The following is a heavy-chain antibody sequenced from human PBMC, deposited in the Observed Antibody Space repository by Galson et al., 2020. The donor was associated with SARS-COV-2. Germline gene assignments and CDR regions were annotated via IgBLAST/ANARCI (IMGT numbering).Heavy chain of an antibody. J-gene: IGHJ6*02. CDR1: GFIFSNYA. V-gene: IGHV3-23*01. CDR3: AKSRAMSQNYGLDV. Sequence: GGSLRLSCAASGFIFSNYAMSWVRQAPGKGLEWVSSISNSGGNTYYADSVKGRFTISRDNSKNTLYLQMNSLRAEDTAVFYCAKSRAMSQNYGLDVRGQGTTVTVSS. CDR2: ISNSGGNT.